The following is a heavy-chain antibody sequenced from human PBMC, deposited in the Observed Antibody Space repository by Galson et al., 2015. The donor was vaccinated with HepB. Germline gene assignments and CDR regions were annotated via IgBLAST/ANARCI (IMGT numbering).Heavy chain of an antibody. D-gene: IGHD2-15*01. CDR3: ARLGYCSGGSCG. CDR2: IDSDGSST. J-gene: IGHJ4*02. Sequence: SLRLSCAASGFTFSSYWMHWVRHAPGEGLVWLSCIDSDGSSTNYADSVKGRFTISRDNAKNTLYLQMNSLRAEDTAVYYCARLGYCSGGSCGWGQGTLVTVSS. V-gene: IGHV3-74*01. CDR1: GFTFSSYW.